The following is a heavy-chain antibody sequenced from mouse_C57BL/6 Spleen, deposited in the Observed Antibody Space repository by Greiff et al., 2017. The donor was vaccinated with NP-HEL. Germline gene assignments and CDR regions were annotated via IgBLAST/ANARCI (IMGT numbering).Heavy chain of an antibody. CDR3: ARDHDDPYYFDY. Sequence: VQLKESGGGLVKPGGSLKLSCAASGFTFSSYAMSWVRQTPEKRLEWVATISDGGSYTYYPDNVKGRFTISRDNAKNNLYLQMSHLKSEDTAMYYCARDHDDPYYFDYWGQGTTLTVSS. J-gene: IGHJ2*01. V-gene: IGHV5-4*01. CDR2: ISDGGSYT. D-gene: IGHD2-12*01. CDR1: GFTFSSYA.